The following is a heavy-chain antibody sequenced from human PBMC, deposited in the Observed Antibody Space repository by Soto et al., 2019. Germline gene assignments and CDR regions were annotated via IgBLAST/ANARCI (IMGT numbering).Heavy chain of an antibody. Sequence: PSETLSLTCTVSGGSISSSSYYWGWIRQPPGKGLEWIGSIYYSGSTYYNPSLKSRVTISVDTSKNQFSLKLSSVTAADTAVYYCARQGALYCSGGSCYSFDFDYWGQGTLVTVSS. CDR1: GGSISSSSYY. V-gene: IGHV4-39*01. CDR2: IYYSGST. CDR3: ARQGALYCSGGSCYSFDFDY. J-gene: IGHJ4*02. D-gene: IGHD2-15*01.